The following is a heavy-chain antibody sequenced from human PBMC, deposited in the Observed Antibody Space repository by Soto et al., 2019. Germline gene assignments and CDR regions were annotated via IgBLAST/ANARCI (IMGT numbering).Heavy chain of an antibody. CDR2: ISDSGST. J-gene: IGHJ5*02. D-gene: IGHD2-2*01. CDR1: GASIGSGDDY. V-gene: IGHV4-30-4*08. Sequence: SETLSLTCSVSGASIGSGDDYWTWIRQSPGKGLEWIGYISDSGSTFYNPSLRSRLTIALDTSKNHFSLKLNSVTAADTAVYYSPKYQPHELDPSGQGIPVTVYS. CDR3: PKYQPHELDP.